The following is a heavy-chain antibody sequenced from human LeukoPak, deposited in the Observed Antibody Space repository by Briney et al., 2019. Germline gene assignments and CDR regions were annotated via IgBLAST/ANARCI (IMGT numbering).Heavy chain of an antibody. CDR2: MNPSGST. D-gene: IGHD3-22*01. CDR3: ARGRQDVTMIVVVMTAVSYYLDV. CDR1: GGSFSGYY. J-gene: IGHJ6*03. V-gene: IGHV4-34*01. Sequence: SETLSLTCAVYGGSFSGYYWTWIRQTPEKGLEWIGEMNPSGSTSYNPSLKSRVTISVDTSKNQFSLKLRSVTAADTAVYYCARGRQDVTMIVVVMTAVSYYLDVWGKGTTVTVS.